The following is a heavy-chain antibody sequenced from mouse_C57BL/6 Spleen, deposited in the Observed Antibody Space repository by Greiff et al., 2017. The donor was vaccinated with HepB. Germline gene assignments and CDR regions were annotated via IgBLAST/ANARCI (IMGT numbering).Heavy chain of an antibody. CDR1: GYTFTSYW. J-gene: IGHJ4*01. V-gene: IGHV1-69*01. CDR2: IDPSDSYT. Sequence: QVQLQQPGAELVMPGASVKLSCKASGYTFTSYWMHWVKQRPGQGLEWIGEIDPSDSYTNYTQKFKGKSTLTVDKSSSTAYMQLSSLTSEDSAVYYCASTTVVATDYAMDYWGQGTSVTVSS. D-gene: IGHD1-1*01. CDR3: ASTTVVATDYAMDY.